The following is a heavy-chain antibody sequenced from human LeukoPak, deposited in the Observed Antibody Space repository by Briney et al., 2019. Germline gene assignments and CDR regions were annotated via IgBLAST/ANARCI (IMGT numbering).Heavy chain of an antibody. CDR1: GFTFSSYA. CDR2: ISGSGSST. J-gene: IGHJ4*02. D-gene: IGHD3-10*01. V-gene: IGHV3-23*01. CDR3: AKAPPAGSYYFDY. Sequence: GGSLRLSCAASGFTFSSYAMSWVRQAPGKGLEWVSAISGSGSSTSYADSVKGRFTFSRDNSKNTVYLQMNSLRAEDTAVYYCAKAPPAGSYYFDYWGQGTLVTVSS.